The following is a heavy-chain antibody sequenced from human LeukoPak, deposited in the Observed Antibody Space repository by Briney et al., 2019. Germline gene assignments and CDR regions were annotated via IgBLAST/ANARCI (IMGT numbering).Heavy chain of an antibody. V-gene: IGHV1-18*04. CDR1: GYTFTGYY. J-gene: IGHJ4*02. D-gene: IGHD3-22*01. CDR2: ISAYNGNT. CDR3: ARDFYYYDSSGYYYY. Sequence: ASVKVSCKASGYTFTGYYMHWVRQAPGQGLEWMGWISAYNGNTNYAQKLQGRVTMTTDTSTSTAYMELRSLRSDDTAVYYCARDFYYYDSSGYYYYWGQGTLVTVSS.